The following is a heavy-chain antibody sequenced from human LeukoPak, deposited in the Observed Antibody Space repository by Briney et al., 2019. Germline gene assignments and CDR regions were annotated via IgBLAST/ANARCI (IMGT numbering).Heavy chain of an antibody. Sequence: PSETLSLTCAVSGGSISGSSYFYIWIRQPPGKGLEWIGVINHSGSTNYNPSLKSRVTISVDTSQNQFSLKLNSVTAADTAVYYCAASDGHFLTDSIDYWGQGTLVTVSS. V-gene: IGHV4-39*07. CDR3: AASDGHFLTDSIDY. CDR2: INHSGST. D-gene: IGHD3/OR15-3a*01. CDR1: GGSISGSSYF. J-gene: IGHJ4*02.